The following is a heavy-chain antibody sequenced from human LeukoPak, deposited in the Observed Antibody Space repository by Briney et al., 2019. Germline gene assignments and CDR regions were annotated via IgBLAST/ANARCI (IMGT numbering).Heavy chain of an antibody. CDR2: ISYDGSNK. V-gene: IGHV3-30-3*01. CDR3: VSAYSSSWYVFGY. D-gene: IGHD6-13*01. Sequence: GGSLRLSCAASGFTFSGYLIHWVRQAPGKGLEWVAVISYDGSNKYYADSVKGRFTISRDNSKNTLYLQMNSLRAEDTAVYYCVSAYSSSWYVFGYWGQGTLVTVSS. J-gene: IGHJ4*02. CDR1: GFTFSGYL.